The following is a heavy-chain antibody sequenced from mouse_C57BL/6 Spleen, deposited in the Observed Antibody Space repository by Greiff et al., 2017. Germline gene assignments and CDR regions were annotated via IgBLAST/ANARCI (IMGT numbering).Heavy chain of an antibody. J-gene: IGHJ4*01. V-gene: IGHV1-19*01. CDR1: GYTFTDYY. CDR3: ARSGIYYDYDGRAMDY. Sequence: VQLQQSGPVLVKPGASVKMSCKASGYTFTDYYMNWVKQSHGKSLEWIGVINPYNGGTSYNQKFKGKATLTVDKSSSTAYMERNSLTSEDSAGYYCARSGIYYDYDGRAMDYWGQGTSVTVSA. CDR2: INPYNGGT. D-gene: IGHD2-4*01.